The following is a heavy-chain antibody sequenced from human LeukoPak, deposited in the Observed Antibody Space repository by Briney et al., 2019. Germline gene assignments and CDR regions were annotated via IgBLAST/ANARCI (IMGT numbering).Heavy chain of an antibody. CDR2: ISYDGSNK. CDR3: ARDTAMVFDY. J-gene: IGHJ4*02. CDR1: GFTFSSYA. D-gene: IGHD5-18*01. V-gene: IGHV3-30*04. Sequence: GGSLRLSCAASGFTFSSYAMHWVRQAPGKGLEWVVVISYDGSNKYYADSVKGRFTISRDDSKNTLYLQMNSLRAEDTAVYYCARDTAMVFDYWGQGTLVTVSS.